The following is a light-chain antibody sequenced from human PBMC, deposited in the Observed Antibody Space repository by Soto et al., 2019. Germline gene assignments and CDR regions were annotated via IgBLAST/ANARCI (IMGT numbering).Light chain of an antibody. J-gene: IGLJ2*01. CDR2: EGS. CDR3: CSYAVSSASVV. CDR1: SSDVGSYNL. V-gene: IGLV2-23*01. Sequence: QSALTKPASVSGSPGQSITISCTGTSSDVGSYNLVSWYQQHPGKAPKLMIYEGSKRPAGVFNRFSGSKSGNKASLTISGLQAEDEADYYCCSYAVSSASVVSGGGTKVTVL.